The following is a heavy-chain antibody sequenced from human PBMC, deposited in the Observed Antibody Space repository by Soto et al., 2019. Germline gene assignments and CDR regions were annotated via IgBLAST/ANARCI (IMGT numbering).Heavy chain of an antibody. Sequence: EVQLLESGGTLVQPGGSLRLSCAASGFTFSSYAMSWVRQAPGKGLEWVSAINAGGGVTYYADSVKGRFTFSRDNSKNTLYLQMNSLRAEDTAVYYCAKDRYSSSRDYFDCWGQGTLVTVFS. D-gene: IGHD6-6*01. CDR2: INAGGGVT. V-gene: IGHV3-23*01. CDR3: AKDRYSSSRDYFDC. CDR1: GFTFSSYA. J-gene: IGHJ4*02.